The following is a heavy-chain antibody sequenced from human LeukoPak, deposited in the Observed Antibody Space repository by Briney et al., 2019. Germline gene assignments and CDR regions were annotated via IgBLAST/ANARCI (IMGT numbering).Heavy chain of an antibody. V-gene: IGHV4-30-4*01. D-gene: IGHD2-15*01. CDR2: IYYSGST. CDR1: GGSISSGDYY. CDR3: ARAGPIVVVVAARGGVDP. J-gene: IGHJ5*02. Sequence: SETLSLTCTVSGGSISSGDYYWSWIRQPPGKGLEWIGYIYYSGSTYYNPSLKSRVTISVDTSKNQFSLKLSSVTAADTAVYYCARAGPIVVVVAARGGVDPWGQGTLVTVSS.